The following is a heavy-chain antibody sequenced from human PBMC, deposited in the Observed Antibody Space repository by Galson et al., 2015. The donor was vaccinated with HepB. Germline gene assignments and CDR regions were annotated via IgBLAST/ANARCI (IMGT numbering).Heavy chain of an antibody. J-gene: IGHJ4*02. CDR1: GFSLSSHW. CDR2: IKEDGSEK. CDR3: ARVRGEL. V-gene: IGHV3-7*03. D-gene: IGHD3-10*01. Sequence: SLRLSCAVSGFSLSSHWMSWVRQAPGRGLEWVANIKEDGSEKYYVDSVKGRFTISRDNAKNSLYLEMNSLRAEDTALYYCARVRGELWGQGTLVIVSS.